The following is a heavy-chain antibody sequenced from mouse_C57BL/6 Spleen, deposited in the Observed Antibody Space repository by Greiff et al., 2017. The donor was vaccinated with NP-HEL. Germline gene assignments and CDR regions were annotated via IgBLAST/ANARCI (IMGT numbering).Heavy chain of an antibody. D-gene: IGHD1-1*01. V-gene: IGHV7-3*01. Sequence: EVKLMESGGGLVQPGGSLSLSCAASGFTFTDYYMSWVRQPPGKALEWLGFIRNKANGYTTEYSASVKGRFPISRDNSQSILYLQMNARRAEDSATYYCARSGGITTVVAHWYFDVWGTGTTVTVSS. CDR1: GFTFTDYY. CDR3: ARSGGITTVVAHWYFDV. J-gene: IGHJ1*03. CDR2: IRNKANGYTT.